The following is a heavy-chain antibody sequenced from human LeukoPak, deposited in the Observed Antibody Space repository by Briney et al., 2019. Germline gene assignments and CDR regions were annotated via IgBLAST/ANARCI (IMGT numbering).Heavy chain of an antibody. Sequence: SQTLSLTCAISGDSVSSNSAAWNWIRQSPSRGLEWLGRTYYRSKWYNDYAVSVRSRITINPDTSKNQFSLQLSSVTAADTAVYYCARCGGVVGDAFDIWGQGTMVTVSS. V-gene: IGHV6-1*01. CDR1: GDSVSSNSAA. CDR2: TYYRSKWYN. CDR3: ARCGGVVGDAFDI. D-gene: IGHD3-3*01. J-gene: IGHJ3*02.